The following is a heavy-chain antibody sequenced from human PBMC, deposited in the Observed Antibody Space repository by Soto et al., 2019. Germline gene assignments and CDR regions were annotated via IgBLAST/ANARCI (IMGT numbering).Heavy chain of an antibody. CDR3: AKDLLRPGRAYGMDV. J-gene: IGHJ6*02. CDR2: ISYDGTNK. CDR1: GFTFSSYG. Sequence: QVQLVESGGGVVQPGRSLRLSCAASGFTFSSYGMHWVRQAPGKGLEWVAVISYDGTNKYYADSVKGRFTISRDISKNTLYLQMNSLRAEDTAVYYCAKDLLRPGRAYGMDVWGQGTTVTVSS. V-gene: IGHV3-30*18.